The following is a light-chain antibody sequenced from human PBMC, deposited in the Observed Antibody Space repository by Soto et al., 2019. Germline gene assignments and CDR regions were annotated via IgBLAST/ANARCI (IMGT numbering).Light chain of an antibody. CDR1: QSISSW. J-gene: IGKJ1*01. V-gene: IGKV1-39*01. Sequence: DLQTTQSPSTLSASVGDRLTITCRASQSISSWLAWYQQKPGKAPKLLIYAASSLQSGVPSRFSGSGSGTDFTLTISSLQPEDFATYYCQQSYSTPVAFGQGTKVDIK. CDR3: QQSYSTPVA. CDR2: AAS.